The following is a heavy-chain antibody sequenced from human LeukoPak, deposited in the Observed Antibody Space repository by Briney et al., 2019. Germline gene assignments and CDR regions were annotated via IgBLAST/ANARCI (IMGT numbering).Heavy chain of an antibody. CDR2: IYSGGST. J-gene: IGHJ4*02. Sequence: GGSLRLSCAASGFTVSSNYMSWVRQAPGKGLEWVSVIYSGGSTYYTDSVKGRFTISRDNSKNTLYLQMNSLRAEDTAVYYCARGSSSWYVFDYWGQGTLVTVSS. V-gene: IGHV3-66*02. D-gene: IGHD6-13*01. CDR1: GFTVSSNY. CDR3: ARGSSSWYVFDY.